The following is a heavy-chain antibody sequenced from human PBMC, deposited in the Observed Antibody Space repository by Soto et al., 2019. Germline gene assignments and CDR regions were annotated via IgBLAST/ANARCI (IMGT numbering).Heavy chain of an antibody. CDR2: ISSSSSTI. D-gene: IGHD3-10*01. V-gene: IGHV3-48*02. CDR1: GFTFSSYS. J-gene: IGHJ6*02. CDR3: AREGGLLWFGEFNYYGMDV. Sequence: GGSLRLSCAASGFTFSSYSMNWVRQAPGKGLEWVSYISSSSSTIYYADSVKGRFTISRDNAKNSLYLQMNSLRDEDTAVYYCAREGGLLWFGEFNYYGMDVWGQGTTVTVSS.